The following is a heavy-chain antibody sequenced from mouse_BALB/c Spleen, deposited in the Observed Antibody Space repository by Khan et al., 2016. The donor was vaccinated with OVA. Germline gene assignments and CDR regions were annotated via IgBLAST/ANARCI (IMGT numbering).Heavy chain of an antibody. CDR3: ARIYGGDFDY. Sequence: EVQLQESGPGLVKPSQSLSLTCTVTSYSITTDYAWNWIRQFPGSKLEWMGHISYSGNTKYNPSLKSRISITRDTSKNQFFLQFKSVTTEDTARYYCARIYGGDFDYWGQGTTLTVSS. J-gene: IGHJ2*01. CDR1: SYSITTDYA. CDR2: ISYSGNT. D-gene: IGHD1-1*01. V-gene: IGHV3-2*02.